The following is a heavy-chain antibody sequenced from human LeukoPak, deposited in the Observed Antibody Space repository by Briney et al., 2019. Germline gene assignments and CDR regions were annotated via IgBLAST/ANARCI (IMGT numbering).Heavy chain of an antibody. CDR3: AKDLSPDDYGSGSYYTD. CDR2: ISECGGSS. J-gene: IGHJ4*02. Sequence: GGSLTLFCAVSGFTFSSYPMIGVREAPGEGVEGVADISECGGSSSYVHSVKGRFTTSRDNAKNSLYPQMNSLRAEDTALYYCAKDLSPDDYGSGSYYTDWGQGTLVTVSS. V-gene: IGHV3-23*01. CDR1: GFTFSSYP. D-gene: IGHD3-10*01.